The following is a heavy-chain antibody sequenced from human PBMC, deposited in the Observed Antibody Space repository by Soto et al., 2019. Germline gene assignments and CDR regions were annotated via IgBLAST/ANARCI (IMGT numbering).Heavy chain of an antibody. CDR1: GGSISSSSYY. V-gene: IGHV4-39*01. Sequence: QLQLQESGPGLVKPSETLSLTCTVSGGSISSSSYYWGWIRQPPGKGLEWIGSIYYSGSTYYNPSLKSRVTISVDTSKNHCSLKLSSVTAEDTAVYYCASLSSSWSHSDYWGQGTLVTVSS. J-gene: IGHJ4*02. CDR2: IYYSGST. CDR3: ASLSSSWSHSDY. D-gene: IGHD6-13*01.